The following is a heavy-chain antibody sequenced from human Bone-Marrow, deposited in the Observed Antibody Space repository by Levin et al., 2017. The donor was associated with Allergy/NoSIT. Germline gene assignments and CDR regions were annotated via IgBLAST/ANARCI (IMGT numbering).Heavy chain of an antibody. V-gene: IGHV3-21*01. CDR3: ARDNLCSGGSCYSTRRNWFDP. Sequence: EASVKVSCAASGFTFSSYRMNWVRQAPGKGLEWVSSISSSSSYIYYADSVKGRFTISRDNAKNSLYLQMNSLRAEDTAVYYCARDNLCSGGSCYSTRRNWFDPWGQGTLVTVSS. CDR2: ISSSSSYI. CDR1: GFTFSSYR. J-gene: IGHJ5*02. D-gene: IGHD2-15*01.